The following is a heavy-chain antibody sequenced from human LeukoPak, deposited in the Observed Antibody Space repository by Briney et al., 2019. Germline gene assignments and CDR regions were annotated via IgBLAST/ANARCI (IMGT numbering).Heavy chain of an antibody. CDR2: IKEDGSEK. V-gene: IGHV3-7*04. D-gene: IGHD5-18*01. J-gene: IGHJ4*02. CDR3: ARGYTCGY. CDR1: GFXFDTYW. Sequence: GGSLRLSCAASGFXFDTYWITWVRQAPGKGLEWVANIKEDGSEKNYADSVKGRFTISRDNAKNSLYLQMNSLRAEDTAVYYCARGYTCGYWGQGTLVIVSS.